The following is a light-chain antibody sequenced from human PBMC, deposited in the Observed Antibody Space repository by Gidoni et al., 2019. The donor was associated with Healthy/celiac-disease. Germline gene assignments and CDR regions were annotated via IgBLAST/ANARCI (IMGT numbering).Light chain of an antibody. Sequence: ETAMTQPPAPLSVSPGERATLSCRASQSVSSNLAWYQQKPGQAPRLLIYGASTRATGIPARFSGSGSGTEFTLTISSLQSEDFAVYYCQQYNNWKFTFGPGTKVDIK. CDR3: QQYNNWKFT. CDR1: QSVSSN. V-gene: IGKV3-15*01. J-gene: IGKJ3*01. CDR2: GAS.